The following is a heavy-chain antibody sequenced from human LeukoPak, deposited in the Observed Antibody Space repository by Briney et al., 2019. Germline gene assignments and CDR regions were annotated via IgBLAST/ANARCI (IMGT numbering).Heavy chain of an antibody. CDR2: IYTSGST. CDR3: ARDRSAWIDP. V-gene: IGHV4-4*07. Sequence: RPSETLSLTCTVTGGSISSYYWSWIRKPAGKGLEWIGRIYTSGSTNYNPSLKRRVTMSVDTSKNQFSLKLSAVTAADTAVYYCARDRSAWIDPWGQGTLVTVSS. D-gene: IGHD3-3*01. J-gene: IGHJ5*02. CDR1: GGSISSYY.